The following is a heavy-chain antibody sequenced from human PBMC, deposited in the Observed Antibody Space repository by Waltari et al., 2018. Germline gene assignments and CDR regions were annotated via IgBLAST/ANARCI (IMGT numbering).Heavy chain of an antibody. CDR2: IKYSGTT. CDR3: ARTHIRSFGALTVPTSIDS. CDR1: GGSFTGSY. V-gene: IGHV4-34*02. Sequence: QVELQQWGAGLLKPSETLSITCAVYGGSFTGSYWTWIRQFPGKGLEYIGEIKYSGTTNYNPSLRSRVAISADPSKNQFSLKLSSVTAADTAVYYCARTHIRSFGALTVPTSIDSWGHGIWVTVSS. J-gene: IGHJ5*01. D-gene: IGHD3-3*01.